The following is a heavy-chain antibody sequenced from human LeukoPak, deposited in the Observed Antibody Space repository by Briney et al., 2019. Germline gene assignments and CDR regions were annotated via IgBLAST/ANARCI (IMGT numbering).Heavy chain of an antibody. CDR2: VSYDGSNK. D-gene: IGHD3-16*02. V-gene: IGHV3-30*03. Sequence: GGSLRLSCAASGFTFSNFGMHWARQAPGKGLEWVAVVSYDGSNKYYADSVKGRFTISRDNSKNTLYLQMNSLRAEDTAVYYCARNSQYDYIWGSYREYFDYWGQGTLVTVSS. CDR1: GFTFSNFG. CDR3: ARNSQYDYIWGSYREYFDY. J-gene: IGHJ4*02.